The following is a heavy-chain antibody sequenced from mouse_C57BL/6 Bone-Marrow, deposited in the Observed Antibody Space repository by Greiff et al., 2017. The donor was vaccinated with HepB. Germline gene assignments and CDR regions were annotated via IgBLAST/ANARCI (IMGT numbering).Heavy chain of an antibody. J-gene: IGHJ2*01. CDR1: GYTFTSYW. D-gene: IGHD2-1*01. CDR2: IYPSDSET. Sequence: QVQLQQPGAELVRPGSSVKLSCKASGYTFTSYWMDWVKQRPGQGLEWIGNIYPSDSETHYNQKFKDKATLTVDKSSSTAYMQLSSLTSEDSAVYYCARAAHHIYSTGGRDYWGQGTTLTVSS. CDR3: ARAAHHIYSTGGRDY. V-gene: IGHV1-61*01.